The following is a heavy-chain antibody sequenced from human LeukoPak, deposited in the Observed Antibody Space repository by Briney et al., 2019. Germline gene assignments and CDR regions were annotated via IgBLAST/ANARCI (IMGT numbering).Heavy chain of an antibody. CDR1: GGSITNYY. CDR3: ARQPHMLGAYYFDF. CDR2: SYFTGST. Sequence: SDTLSLICSVSGGSITNYYWSWIRQPPGEGLEWIGYSYFTGSTNYTPSLKSRGTLSVDTSRNQFSLKLGSVADADTAVYYCARQPHMLGAYYFDFWGQGTLVTVSS. D-gene: IGHD1-26*01. J-gene: IGHJ4*02. V-gene: IGHV4-59*08.